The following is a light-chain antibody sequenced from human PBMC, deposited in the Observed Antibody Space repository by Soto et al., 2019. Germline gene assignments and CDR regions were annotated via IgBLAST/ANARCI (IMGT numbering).Light chain of an antibody. CDR3: SLYTSENTYV. CDR1: STDFVSYNR. J-gene: IGLJ1*01. CDR2: EAS. Sequence: QSALTQPPSVSGSPGQSVTISCTGTSTDFVSYNRVSWYQQPPGTAPKLIIYEASNRPSGVPDLFSGSKSGNTASLTISGLQAADEADYYCSLYTSENTYVFGTGTKVTVL. V-gene: IGLV2-18*01.